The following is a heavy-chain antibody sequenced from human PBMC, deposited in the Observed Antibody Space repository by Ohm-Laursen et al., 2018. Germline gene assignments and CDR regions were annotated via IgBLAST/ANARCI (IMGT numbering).Heavy chain of an antibody. V-gene: IGHV4-59*08. CDR2: ISYSGNT. CDR3: ATTTMDTSGWYGNYFDS. CDR1: GDSISSYY. J-gene: IGHJ4*02. D-gene: IGHD6-19*01. Sequence: TLSLTCTVSGDSISSYYWSWIRQPPGKGLEWIGYISYSGNTNYNPSLKSRVTMSVDTSKNQFSLKVYSVTAADTAIYYCATTTMDTSGWYGNYFDSWGQGALVTVSS.